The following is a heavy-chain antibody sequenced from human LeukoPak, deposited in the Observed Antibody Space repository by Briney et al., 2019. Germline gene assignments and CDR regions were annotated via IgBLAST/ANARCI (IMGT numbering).Heavy chain of an antibody. CDR3: ARAEDNWNYVY. V-gene: IGHV4-59*01. J-gene: IGHJ4*02. CDR1: GGSISSYY. D-gene: IGHD1-7*01. Sequence: SETLSLTCTVSGGSISSYYWSWIRQPPGKGLEWIGYIYYSGSTNYNPSLKSRVTISVDTSKNQFSLKLSSVTAADTAVNYCARAEDNWNYVYWGQGTLVTVSS. CDR2: IYYSGST.